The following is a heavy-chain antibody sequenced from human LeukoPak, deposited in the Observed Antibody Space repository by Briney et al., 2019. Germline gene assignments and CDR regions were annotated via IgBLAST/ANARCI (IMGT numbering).Heavy chain of an antibody. V-gene: IGHV4-59*01. CDR3: ARGRIYYDSTGYGY. D-gene: IGHD3-22*01. CDR1: GGSFSSYY. Sequence: SETLSLTCAVYGGSFSSYYWSWIRQPPGKGLEWIGYIYYSGSTKYNPSLKSRVTISVDTSKNQFSLKLSSVTAADTAVYYCARGRIYYDSTGYGYWGQGTLVTVSS. CDR2: IYYSGST. J-gene: IGHJ4*02.